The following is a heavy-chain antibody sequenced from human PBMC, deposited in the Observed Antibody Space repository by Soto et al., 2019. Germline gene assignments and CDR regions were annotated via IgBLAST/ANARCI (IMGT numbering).Heavy chain of an antibody. Sequence: SLRLSCAASGFTFSSYEMNWVRQAPGKGLEWVSYISSSGSTIYYADSVKGRFTISRDNAKNSLYLQMNSLRAEDTAVYYCARGDVGIKGGMDVWGQGTTVTVSS. CDR1: GFTFSSYE. V-gene: IGHV3-48*03. J-gene: IGHJ6*02. CDR2: ISSSGSTI. D-gene: IGHD2-21*02. CDR3: ARGDVGIKGGMDV.